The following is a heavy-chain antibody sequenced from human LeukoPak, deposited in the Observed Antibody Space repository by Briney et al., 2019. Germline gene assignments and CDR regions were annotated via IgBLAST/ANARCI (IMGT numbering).Heavy chain of an antibody. D-gene: IGHD3-10*01. Sequence: SETLSLTCAVYGGSFSGYYWSWLRQPPGKGLEWIGEINHSGSTNYNPSLKSRVTISVDTSKNQFSLKLCSVTAADTAVYYCARSRYCGSGKHGMDVWGQGTTVTVSS. CDR2: INHSGST. CDR3: ARSRYCGSGKHGMDV. CDR1: GGSFSGYY. V-gene: IGHV4-34*01. J-gene: IGHJ6*02.